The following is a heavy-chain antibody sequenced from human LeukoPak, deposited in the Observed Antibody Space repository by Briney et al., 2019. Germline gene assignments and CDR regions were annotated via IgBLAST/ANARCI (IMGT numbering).Heavy chain of an antibody. CDR3: AKVYVGSWYAYDH. Sequence: GGSLRLSCTLSGFTLDEYAMHCVRQAPAGCLEWVSLISGDGGTTDYADSVKGRFTISRDNRRNHLYLHMNSPRTEDTALYFCAKVYVGSWYAYDHWGQGTLVTVSS. D-gene: IGHD6-13*01. CDR1: GFTLDEYA. J-gene: IGHJ4*02. CDR2: ISGDGGTT. V-gene: IGHV3-43*02.